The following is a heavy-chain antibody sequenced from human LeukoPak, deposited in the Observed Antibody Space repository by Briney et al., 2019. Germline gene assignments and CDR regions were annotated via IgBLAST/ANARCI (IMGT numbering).Heavy chain of an antibody. CDR3: AREFYYDGSGYFWYFDL. CDR1: GGSISSTRYF. V-gene: IGHV4-39*01. Sequence: SETLSLTCSVSGGSISSTRYFWGWIRQPPGKGLEWIGSLYSSGTTYYDPSLKSRVIISADMSKNQFSLKVTSVTAADTAVYYCAREFYYDGSGYFWYFDLWGRGTLVTVSS. D-gene: IGHD3-22*01. CDR2: LYSSGTT. J-gene: IGHJ2*01.